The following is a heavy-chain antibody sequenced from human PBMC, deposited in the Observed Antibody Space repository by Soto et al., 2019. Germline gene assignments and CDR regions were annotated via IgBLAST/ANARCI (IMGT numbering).Heavy chain of an antibody. Sequence: QVQLVESGGGVVQPGRSLRLSCAASGFTFSSYGMHWVRQAPGNGLERVAVISYDGSNKYSADSVKGRCTISRDNSTTTLYLQMNSLRAEDTAVYYCAEDWAGRGVIISFFAYWGQGTLVTVSS. CDR2: ISYDGSNK. D-gene: IGHD3-10*01. CDR3: AEDWAGRGVIISFFAY. CDR1: GFTFSSYG. J-gene: IGHJ4*02. V-gene: IGHV3-30*18.